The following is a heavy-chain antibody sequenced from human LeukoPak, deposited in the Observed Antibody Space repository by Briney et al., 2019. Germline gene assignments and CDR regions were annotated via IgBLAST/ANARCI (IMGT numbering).Heavy chain of an antibody. V-gene: IGHV4-59*01. Sequence: SETLSLTCTVSGSSINSDYWSWIRQPPGKALEWIGYIHYSGSTNNNPSLNSLVTRSLDTSKNQFSLKLSSVTAGDTAVYYCASSSSWASFDYWGQGTLVTVSS. CDR3: ASSSSWASFDY. CDR2: IHYSGST. D-gene: IGHD6-13*01. CDR1: GSSINSDY. J-gene: IGHJ4*02.